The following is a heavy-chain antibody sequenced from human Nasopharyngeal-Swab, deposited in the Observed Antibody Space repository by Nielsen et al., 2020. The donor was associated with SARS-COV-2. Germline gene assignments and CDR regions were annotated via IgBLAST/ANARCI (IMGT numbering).Heavy chain of an antibody. V-gene: IGHV7-4-1*02. D-gene: IGHD4-17*01. CDR1: GYSFNNHA. J-gene: IGHJ5*02. Sequence: ASVKVSCKASGYSFNNHAINWVRQAPGQGLEWMGWINTNTGNPTYAQGFAGRFVFSLDTSVSTAYLQISSLKTEDTAVYYCAREDDYADYSWFDPWGQGTLVTVSS. CDR2: INTNTGNP. CDR3: AREDDYADYSWFDP.